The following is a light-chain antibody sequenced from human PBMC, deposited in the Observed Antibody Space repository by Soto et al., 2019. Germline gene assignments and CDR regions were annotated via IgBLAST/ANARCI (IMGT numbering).Light chain of an antibody. V-gene: IGKV3-11*01. Sequence: EIVLTQSPATLSLSPGERATLSCRASQSVSSYLAWYQQKPGQAPRLLIYDASNRATGSPARFSGSGSGTDLTLTISSLEPEDFAVYYWQQRSNWPPYTFGQGTKLEIK. CDR2: DAS. CDR3: QQRSNWPPYT. J-gene: IGKJ2*01. CDR1: QSVSSY.